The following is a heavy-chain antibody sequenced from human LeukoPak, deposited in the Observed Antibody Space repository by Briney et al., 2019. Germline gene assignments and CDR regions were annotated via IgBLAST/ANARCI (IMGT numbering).Heavy chain of an antibody. Sequence: SVKVSCKASGGTFSSYAISWVRQAPGQGLEWMGGIIPIFGTANYAQKFQGRVTITADESTSTAYMELSSLRSEDTAVYYCARGDIVVVPAAIKYYYYYGMDVWGQGTTVTVSS. CDR2: IIPIFGTA. V-gene: IGHV1-69*13. CDR3: ARGDIVVVPAAIKYYYYYGMDV. D-gene: IGHD2-2*02. CDR1: GGTFSSYA. J-gene: IGHJ6*02.